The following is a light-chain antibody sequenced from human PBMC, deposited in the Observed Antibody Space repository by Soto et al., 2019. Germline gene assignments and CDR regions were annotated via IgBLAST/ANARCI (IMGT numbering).Light chain of an antibody. V-gene: IGKV3-20*01. CDR2: DAS. CDR3: QQYAGSLT. Sequence: EIVLTQSPGTLSLSPGERATLSCRASQSVDSTYLAWHQQKPGQPPRLLIYDASSRATGIPDRFRGSGSGTDFTLTISRLEPEDFAVYYCQQYAGSLTFGPGTKVDI. CDR1: QSVDSTY. J-gene: IGKJ3*01.